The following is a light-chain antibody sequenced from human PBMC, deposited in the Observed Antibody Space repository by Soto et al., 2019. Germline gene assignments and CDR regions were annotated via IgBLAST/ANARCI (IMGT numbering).Light chain of an antibody. Sequence: DIQITKSPSSLSASVGDRVTITCLARQTIGTYVNWYQQKPEKHPKFLIYAASSLQSGVPSRFSGSGCGTEFTLSISSLQPEDVATYYFQQSYNTRAFGQGTKLEIK. CDR3: QQSYNTRA. V-gene: IGKV1-39*01. J-gene: IGKJ2*01. CDR2: AAS. CDR1: QTIGTY.